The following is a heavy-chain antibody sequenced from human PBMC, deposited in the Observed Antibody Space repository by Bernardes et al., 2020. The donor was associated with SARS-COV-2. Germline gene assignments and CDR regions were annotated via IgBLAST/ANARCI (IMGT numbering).Heavy chain of an antibody. V-gene: IGHV3-33*01. CDR2: IWYDGSNK. CDR1: GFTFSSYG. J-gene: IGHJ6*02. D-gene: IGHD6-19*01. CDR3: AREGGWARYYCYGMDV. Sequence: GSLRPPCAASGFTFSSYGMHWVRQAPGKGLEGVAVIWYDGSNKYYADSVKGRFTISRDNSKNTLYLQMNSLRAEDTAVYYCAREGGWARYYCYGMDVWGQGTTVTVSS.